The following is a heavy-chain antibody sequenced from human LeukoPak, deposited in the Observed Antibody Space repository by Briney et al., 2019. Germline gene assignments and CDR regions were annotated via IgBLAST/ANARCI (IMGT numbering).Heavy chain of an antibody. CDR1: GYSISSNYY. Sequence: PSETLSLTCAVSGYSISSNYYWGWIRQPPGEGLEWIGCFRHSGNTYYNPSLKSRVTISVDTSKNQFSLKLSSVTAADTAVYYCARQHFDYWGQGALVTVSS. V-gene: IGHV4-38-2*01. CDR2: FRHSGNT. CDR3: ARQHFDY. J-gene: IGHJ4*02.